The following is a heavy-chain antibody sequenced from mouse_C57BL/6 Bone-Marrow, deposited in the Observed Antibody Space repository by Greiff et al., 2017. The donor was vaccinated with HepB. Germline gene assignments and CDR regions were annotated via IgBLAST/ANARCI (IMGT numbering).Heavy chain of an antibody. Sequence: VQLQQSGGGLVKPGGSLKLSCAASGFTFSSYAMSWVRQTPEKRLEWVATISDGGSYTYYPDNVKGRFTISRDNAKNNLYLQMSHLKSEDTAMYYCARGRKGFAYWGQGTLVTVSA. CDR1: GFTFSSYA. CDR3: ARGRKGFAY. CDR2: ISDGGSYT. V-gene: IGHV5-4*01. J-gene: IGHJ3*01.